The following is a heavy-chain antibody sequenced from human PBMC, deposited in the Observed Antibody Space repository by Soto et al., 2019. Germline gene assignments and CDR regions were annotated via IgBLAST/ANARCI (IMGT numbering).Heavy chain of an antibody. Sequence: HPGGSLRLSCSASGFTFRTSAMHWVRQAAGKGLEYVSAINANGGTTYYTDSVKGRFTISRDNSQDTLYLQMSSLETEDTAVYYCVTWRGIDDRNFDHWGQGTLVTVSS. CDR1: GFTFRTSA. D-gene: IGHD3-16*01. J-gene: IGHJ4*02. CDR3: VTWRGIDDRNFDH. CDR2: INANGGTT. V-gene: IGHV3-64D*06.